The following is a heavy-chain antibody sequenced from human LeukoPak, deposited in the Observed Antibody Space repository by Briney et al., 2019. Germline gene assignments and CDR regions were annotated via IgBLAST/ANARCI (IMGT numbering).Heavy chain of an antibody. D-gene: IGHD1-26*01. CDR2: IKQDGSEV. CDR1: DFSFSTNW. CDR3: ARDASSGTYFSYAFDV. V-gene: IGHV3-7*01. Sequence: GGSLRLSCAASDFSFSTNWMSWVRQAPGKGLEWVTNIKQDGSEVYYVDSVKGRFTNSRDNAKNSLYLQMNTLRAEDTAIYYCARDASSGTYFSYAFDVWGLGTIVTVSS. J-gene: IGHJ3*01.